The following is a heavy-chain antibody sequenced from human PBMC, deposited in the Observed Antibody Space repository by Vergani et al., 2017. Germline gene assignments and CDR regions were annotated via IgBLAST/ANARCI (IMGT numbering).Heavy chain of an antibody. CDR3: AMERDYGDYGAFDI. V-gene: IGHV1-69*02. CDR2: IIPILGIA. Sequence: QVQLVQSGAEVKKPGSSVKVSCKASGGTFSSYTISWVRQAPGQGLEWMGRIIPILGIANYAQKVQGRVTITADKSTSTACMELSSLRSEDTAVYYCAMERDYGDYGAFDIWGQGTMVTVSS. CDR1: GGTFSSYT. J-gene: IGHJ3*02. D-gene: IGHD4-17*01.